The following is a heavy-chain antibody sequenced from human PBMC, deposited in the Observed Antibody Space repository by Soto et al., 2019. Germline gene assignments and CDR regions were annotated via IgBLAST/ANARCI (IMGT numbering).Heavy chain of an antibody. D-gene: IGHD3-22*01. CDR1: GFTFSNYW. CDR2: INSDGSIR. CDR3: AKGSGYFSLDY. J-gene: IGHJ4*02. V-gene: IGHV3-74*02. Sequence: EVPLVESGGGLVQPGGSLRLSCAASGFTFSNYWIHWVRQAPGKGLVWVSRINSDGSIRDYAAFVKGRFTISRDNAKNTLYLQMNSLRADDTAVYYCAKGSGYFSLDYWGQGTLVTVSS.